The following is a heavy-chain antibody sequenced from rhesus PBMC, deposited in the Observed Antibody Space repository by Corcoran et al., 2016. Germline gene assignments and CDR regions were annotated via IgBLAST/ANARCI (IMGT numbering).Heavy chain of an antibody. CDR2: IDGSGSST. V-gene: IGHV4S11*01. D-gene: IGHD6-13*01. CDR3: ARDRIAAGRSFDY. J-gene: IGHJ4*01. Sequence: QVQLQESGPGLVKPLETLSLTCAVSGGSISSNYWSWIRQPPGKGLEWIGYIDGSGSSTNYNPSLKSRVTLSVDTSKNQFSLKLSSVTAADTAVYYCARDRIAAGRSFDYWGQGVLVTVSS. CDR1: GGSISSNY.